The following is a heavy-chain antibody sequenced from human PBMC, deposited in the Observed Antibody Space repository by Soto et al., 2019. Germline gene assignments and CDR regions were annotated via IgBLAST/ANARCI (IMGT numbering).Heavy chain of an antibody. CDR3: ARQHNWFDP. CDR1: GGSISSSIYY. Sequence: SETLSLTCTVSGGSISSSIYYWGWIRQPPGKGLEWIGYIYYSGSTNYNPSLKSRVTISVDTSKNQFSLKLSSVTAADTAVYYCARQHNWFDPWGQGTLVTVSS. J-gene: IGHJ5*02. V-gene: IGHV4-61*05. CDR2: IYYSGST. D-gene: IGHD2-21*01.